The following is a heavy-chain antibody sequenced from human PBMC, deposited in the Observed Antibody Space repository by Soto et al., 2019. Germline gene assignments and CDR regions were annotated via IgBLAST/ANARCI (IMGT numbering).Heavy chain of an antibody. CDR2: IIPIFGTA. CDR3: ASSLVAATDDHYYYYYGMDG. V-gene: IGHV1-69*01. J-gene: IGHJ6*02. CDR1: GGTFSSYA. Sequence: QVQLVQSGAEVKKPGSSVKVSCKASGGTFSSYAISWVRQAPGQGLEWMGGIIPIFGTANYAQKFQGRVTITADESTSTAYMELSSLRSEDTAVYYCASSLVAATDDHYYYYYGMDGWGQGTTVTVSS. D-gene: IGHD2-15*01.